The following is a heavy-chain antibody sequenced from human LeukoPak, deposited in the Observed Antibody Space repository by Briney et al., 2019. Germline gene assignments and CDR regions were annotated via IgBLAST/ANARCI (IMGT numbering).Heavy chain of an antibody. CDR1: GFTVSSNY. CDR2: IYSSGST. V-gene: IGHV3-66*01. J-gene: IGHJ4*02. Sequence: PGGSLRLSCAASGFTVSSNYMSWVRQAPGKGLEWVSVIYSSGSTYYADSVMGRFTISRDNSKNTLYLQMNSLRAEDTAVYYCARATSTYYYDSSGYWGQGTLVTVSS. D-gene: IGHD3-22*01. CDR3: ARATSTYYYDSSGY.